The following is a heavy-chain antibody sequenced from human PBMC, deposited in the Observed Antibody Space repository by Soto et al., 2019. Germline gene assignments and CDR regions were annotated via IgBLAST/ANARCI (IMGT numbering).Heavy chain of an antibody. D-gene: IGHD2-8*01. CDR2: INAGNGNT. V-gene: IGHV1-3*01. Sequence: ASVKVSCKASGYTFTSYAMHWVRQAPGQRLEWMGWINAGNGNTKYSQKFQGRVTITRDTSASTVYMELSSLRSEDTAVYYCAIDGGDIVLMVYAEYYFDYWGQGTLVTSPQ. J-gene: IGHJ4*02. CDR1: GYTFTSYA. CDR3: AIDGGDIVLMVYAEYYFDY.